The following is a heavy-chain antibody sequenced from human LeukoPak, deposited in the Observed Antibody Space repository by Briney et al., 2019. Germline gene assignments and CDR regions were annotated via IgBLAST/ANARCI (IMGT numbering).Heavy chain of an antibody. Sequence: ALVKVSCKASGYTFTGYYMHWVRQAPGEGLERMGRINPNSGGTNYAQKFQGRVTMTRDTSISTAYMELSRLRSDDTAVYYCARASTRFLEWLPRDGDYYYMDVWGKGTTVTVSS. CDR3: ARASTRFLEWLPRDGDYYYMDV. J-gene: IGHJ6*03. V-gene: IGHV1-2*06. CDR1: GYTFTGYY. CDR2: INPNSGGT. D-gene: IGHD3-3*01.